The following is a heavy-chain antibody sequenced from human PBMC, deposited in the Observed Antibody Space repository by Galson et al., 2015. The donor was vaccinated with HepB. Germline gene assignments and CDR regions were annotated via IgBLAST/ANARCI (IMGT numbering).Heavy chain of an antibody. CDR2: ISGSGGST. D-gene: IGHD3-3*01. CDR3: AKDLRFLETYGMDV. J-gene: IGHJ6*02. Sequence: SLRLSCAASGFTFSNYAMTWVRQAPGKGLQWASVISGSGGSTFYADSVKGRFTISRDNSKNTLYLQVNSLRAEDTAVYYCAKDLRFLETYGMDVWGQGTTLTVSS. V-gene: IGHV3-23*01. CDR1: GFTFSNYA.